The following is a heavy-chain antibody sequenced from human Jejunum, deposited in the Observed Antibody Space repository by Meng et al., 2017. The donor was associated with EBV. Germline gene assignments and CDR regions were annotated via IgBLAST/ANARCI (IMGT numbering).Heavy chain of an antibody. CDR1: GFTFNSHT. CDR2: ITDSGGST. Sequence: EWQFVGSGGGLEMPGGSLRLSCASSGFTFNSHTMSWVRQAPGKGLEWVSAITDSGGSTYYTDSVKGRFTISRDNSKNTLYLQMNSLRAEDTAVYYCAKLTRAWGQGTLVTVSS. J-gene: IGHJ5*02. CDR3: AKLTRA. V-gene: IGHV3-23*04.